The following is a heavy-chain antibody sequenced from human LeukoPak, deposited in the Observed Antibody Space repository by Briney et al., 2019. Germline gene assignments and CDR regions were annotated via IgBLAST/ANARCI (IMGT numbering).Heavy chain of an antibody. J-gene: IGHJ3*02. Sequence: SDTLSLTCAVTGYSLSSNNWWGWIRQPPGKGLEWIGYIYYNGSTYYNPSLKSRVTMSVDTSKNQFSLKLSYVTAVDTAVYYCARTVRGVMAFDIWGQGTMVTVSS. CDR3: ARTVRGVMAFDI. V-gene: IGHV4-28*01. CDR1: GYSLSSNNW. D-gene: IGHD3-10*01. CDR2: IYYNGST.